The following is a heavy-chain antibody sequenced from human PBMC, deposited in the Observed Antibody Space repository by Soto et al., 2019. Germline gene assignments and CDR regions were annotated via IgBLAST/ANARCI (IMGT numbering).Heavy chain of an antibody. CDR2: IYYSGST. Sequence: SETLSLTCTVSGGSISSGDYYWSWIRQPPGKCLEWIGYIYYSGSTYYNPSLKSRVTISVDTSKNQFSLKLSSVTAADTAVYYCARAPIVVVPAATPYGMDVWGQGTTVTVYS. D-gene: IGHD2-2*01. J-gene: IGHJ6*02. CDR3: ARAPIVVVPAATPYGMDV. CDR1: GGSISSGDYY. V-gene: IGHV4-30-4*01.